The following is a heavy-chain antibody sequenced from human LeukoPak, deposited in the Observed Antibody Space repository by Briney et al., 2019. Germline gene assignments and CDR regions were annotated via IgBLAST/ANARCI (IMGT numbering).Heavy chain of an antibody. Sequence: SQTLSLTCTVSGGSISSGGYYWSWIRQHPGKGLEWIGYIYYSGSTYYNPSLKSRVTISVDTSKNQFSLKLSSVTAADTAVYYCARSMTTVERGYAFDIWGQGTMVTVSS. J-gene: IGHJ3*02. CDR1: GGSISSGGYY. V-gene: IGHV4-31*03. CDR2: IYYSGST. CDR3: ARSMTTVERGYAFDI. D-gene: IGHD4-23*01.